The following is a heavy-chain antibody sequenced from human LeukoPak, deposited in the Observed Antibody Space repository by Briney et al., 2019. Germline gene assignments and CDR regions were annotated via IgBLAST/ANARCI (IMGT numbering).Heavy chain of an antibody. V-gene: IGHV3-9*01. Sequence: GGSLRLSCAASGFTFDDYAMHWVRQAPGKGLEWVSGISWNSGSIGYADSVKGRFTISRDNAKNSLYLQMNSLRAEDTAVYYCARSPIAARPLDYWGQGTLVTVSS. J-gene: IGHJ4*02. CDR2: ISWNSGSI. CDR1: GFTFDDYA. CDR3: ARSPIAARPLDY. D-gene: IGHD6-6*01.